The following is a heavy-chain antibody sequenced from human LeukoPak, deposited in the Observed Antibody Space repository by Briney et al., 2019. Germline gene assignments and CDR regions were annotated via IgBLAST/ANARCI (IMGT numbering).Heavy chain of an antibody. J-gene: IGHJ6*02. CDR1: GLIFSNYA. D-gene: IGHD6-13*01. Sequence: PGGSLRLSCAASGLIFSNYAMSWVRQAPGKGLEWVSAIGGSGDSTYYADSVKGRFTISRDNSKNTLYVQMNSLGAEDTAVYYCAKAQSSKYYYFGVDVWGQGTTVTVSS. CDR2: IGGSGDST. CDR3: AKAQSSKYYYFGVDV. V-gene: IGHV3-23*01.